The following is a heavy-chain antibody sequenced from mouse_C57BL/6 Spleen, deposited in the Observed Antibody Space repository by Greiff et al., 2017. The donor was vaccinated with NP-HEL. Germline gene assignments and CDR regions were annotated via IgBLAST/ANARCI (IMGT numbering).Heavy chain of an antibody. J-gene: IGHJ2*01. Sequence: DVKLQESGPGLVKPSQSLSLTCSVTGYSITSGYYWNWIRQFPGNKLEWMGYISYDGSNNYNPSLKNRISITRDTSKNQFFLKLNSVTTEDTATYYCAINWDYFDYWGQGTTLTVSS. CDR1: GYSITSGYY. CDR3: AINWDYFDY. D-gene: IGHD4-1*02. V-gene: IGHV3-6*01. CDR2: ISYDGSN.